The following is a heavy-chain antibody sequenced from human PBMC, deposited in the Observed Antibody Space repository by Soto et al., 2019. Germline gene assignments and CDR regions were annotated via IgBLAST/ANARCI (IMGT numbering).Heavy chain of an antibody. V-gene: IGHV4-59*08. D-gene: IGHD2-2*01. J-gene: IGHJ4*02. CDR3: ARIYCSSIRCSSHFDY. Sequence: SETLSLTCTVSGASISGFYWSWIRQPPGKGLEWIGSIYYSGSTTYNPSLKSRVTISVDTSKNQFSLKLTSVTSADTAVYFCARIYCSSIRCSSHFDYWGQGTLVTVSS. CDR2: IYYSGST. CDR1: GASISGFY.